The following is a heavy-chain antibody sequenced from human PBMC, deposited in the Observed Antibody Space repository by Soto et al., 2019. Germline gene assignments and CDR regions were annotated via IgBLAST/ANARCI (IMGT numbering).Heavy chain of an antibody. CDR2: IYYSGST. V-gene: IGHV4-39*07. CDR3: ARGRVAADGPRYYFDY. J-gene: IGHJ4*02. D-gene: IGHD6-13*01. Sequence: PSETLSLTCTVSGGSISSSSYYWGWIRQPPGKGLEWIGSIYYSGSTYYNPSLKSRVTISVDTSKNQFSLKLSSVTAADTAVYYCARGRVAADGPRYYFDYWGQGTLVTVSS. CDR1: GGSISSSSYY.